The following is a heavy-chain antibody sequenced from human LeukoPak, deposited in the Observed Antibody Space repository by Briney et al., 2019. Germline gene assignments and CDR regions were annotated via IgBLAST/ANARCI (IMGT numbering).Heavy chain of an antibody. CDR1: GGSISGDH. CDR3: ARRNDFGI. CDR2: IYYSGNT. V-gene: IGHV4-59*08. Sequence: SETLSLTCTVSGGSISGDHWNWIRQPPGKGLERIGYIYYSGNTNYNPSLKSRVTISVDTSKNQFSLKLNSVTAADTAVYYCARRNDFGIWGQGTMVTVSS. J-gene: IGHJ3*02.